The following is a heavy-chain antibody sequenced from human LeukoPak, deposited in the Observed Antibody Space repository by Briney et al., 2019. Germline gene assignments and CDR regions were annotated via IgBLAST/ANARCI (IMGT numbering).Heavy chain of an antibody. J-gene: IGHJ4*02. CDR1: GFTFSSYA. D-gene: IGHD6-19*01. Sequence: GGSLRLSCAASGFTFSSYAMSWVRQAPGKGLEWVSAISGSGGSTYYADSVRGRFTISRDNSKNTLYLQMNSLRAEDTAVYYCAKAGQWLNYFDHWGQGTLVTVSS. V-gene: IGHV3-23*01. CDR2: ISGSGGST. CDR3: AKAGQWLNYFDH.